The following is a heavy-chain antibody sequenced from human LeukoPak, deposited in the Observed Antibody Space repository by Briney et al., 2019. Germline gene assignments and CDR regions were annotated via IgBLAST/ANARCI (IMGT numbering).Heavy chain of an antibody. CDR3: ARSGPQYYYDSSGLSGDWFDP. D-gene: IGHD3-22*01. J-gene: IGHJ5*02. V-gene: IGHV4-39*07. CDR2: INHSGSS. CDR1: GGSISSSSYY. Sequence: SETLSLTCSVSGGSISSSSYYWGWIRQPPGKGLEWIGEINHSGSSNYNPSLKSRVTISVDTSKNQFSLKLSSVTAAATAVYYCARSGPQYYYDSSGLSGDWFDPWGQGTLVTVSS.